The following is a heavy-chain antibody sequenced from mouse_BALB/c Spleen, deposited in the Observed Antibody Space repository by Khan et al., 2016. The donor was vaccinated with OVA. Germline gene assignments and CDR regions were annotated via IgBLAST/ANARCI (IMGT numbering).Heavy chain of an antibody. CDR3: ARVYGGDVDY. CDR1: GYSITSDYA. Sequence: EVQLVESGPGLVKPSQSLSLTCTVTGYSITSDYAWNWIRQFPGNKLEWMGFISYSGNTQYNPSLTSRFSITRDTSKNQFFLQLNSVTTEDTATYYCARVYGGDVDYWGQGTSLTVSS. V-gene: IGHV3-2*02. CDR2: ISYSGNT. J-gene: IGHJ2*02. D-gene: IGHD1-1*01.